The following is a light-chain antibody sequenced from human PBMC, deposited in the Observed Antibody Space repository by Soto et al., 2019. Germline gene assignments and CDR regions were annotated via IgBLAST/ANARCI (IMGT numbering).Light chain of an antibody. Sequence: DIQVTQSPSTLSASVGDRVTITCGASQSIGTWLAWYQQKPGKAPKLLIFDASTLESGVPSRFSGSGSGTDFTLTISSLQTDDFATDYCQQYSDSSGAVGQGTMVEIK. CDR3: QQYSDSSGA. CDR1: QSIGTW. V-gene: IGKV1-5*01. J-gene: IGKJ1*01. CDR2: DAS.